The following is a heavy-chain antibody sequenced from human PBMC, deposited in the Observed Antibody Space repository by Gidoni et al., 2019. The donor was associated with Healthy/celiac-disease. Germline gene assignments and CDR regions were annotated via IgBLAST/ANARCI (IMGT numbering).Heavy chain of an antibody. CDR2: T. V-gene: IGHV4-39*01. D-gene: IGHD2-15*01. Sequence: TYYNPSLKSRVTISVDTSKNQFSLKLSSVTAADTAVYYCARRGGYCSGGSCYTNYDYGMDVWGQGTTVTVSS. J-gene: IGHJ6*02. CDR3: ARRGGYCSGGSCYTNYDYGMDV.